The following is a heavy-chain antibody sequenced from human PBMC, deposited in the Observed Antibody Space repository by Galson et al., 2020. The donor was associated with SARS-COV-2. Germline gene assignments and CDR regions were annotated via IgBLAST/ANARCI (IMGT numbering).Heavy chain of an antibody. CDR2: IKNEADGGTT. J-gene: IGHJ4*02. D-gene: IGHD2-2*01. V-gene: IGHV3-15*01. Sequence: GESLKISCAASGFTFKYAWMSWVRQAPGKGLEWVGHIKNEADGGTTDYAAPVKGRFTISRDDSKNTLYLQMDSLKTEDTGVYYCTTDQFKYCTSISCYFWGQGTRVTVSS. CDR1: GFTFKYAW. CDR3: TTDQFKYCTSISCYF.